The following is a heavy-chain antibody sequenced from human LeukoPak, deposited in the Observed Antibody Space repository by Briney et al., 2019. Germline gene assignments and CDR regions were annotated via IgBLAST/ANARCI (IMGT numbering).Heavy chain of an antibody. J-gene: IGHJ5*02. CDR1: GGSISSGTYY. CDR2: IYTSGST. V-gene: IGHV4-61*02. D-gene: IGHD1-1*01. CDR3: ARARYNWNDGGWFDP. Sequence: PSQTLSLTCTVSGGSISSGTYYWSWIRQPAGKGREWIRRIYTSGSTNYNPSLRSRVTISVDTSENLFSLMLSSVTAADTAVYYCARARYNWNDGGWFDPWGQGTLITVSS.